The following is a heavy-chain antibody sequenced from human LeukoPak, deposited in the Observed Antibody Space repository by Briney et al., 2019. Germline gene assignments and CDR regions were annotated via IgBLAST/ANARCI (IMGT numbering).Heavy chain of an antibody. CDR1: GFTFSSYW. V-gene: IGHV3-7*01. CDR3: GRLSDSGGWYNPYGMDV. J-gene: IGHJ6*04. CDR2: IKQDASEK. D-gene: IGHD6-19*01. Sequence: GGSLRLSCAASGFTFSSYWMSWVRQAPGKGLEWVANIKQDASEKYYVDSVKGRFTISRDNAKNSLYLQMNSLRAEDAAVYYCGRLSDSGGWYNPYGMDVWGKGPTVTVSS.